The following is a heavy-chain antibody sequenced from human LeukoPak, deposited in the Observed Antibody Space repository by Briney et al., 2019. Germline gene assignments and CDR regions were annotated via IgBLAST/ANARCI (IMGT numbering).Heavy chain of an antibody. J-gene: IGHJ4*02. CDR1: GGSISSSSYY. V-gene: IGHV4-39*07. Sequence: SETLFLTCTVSGGSISSSSYYWGWIRQPPGKGLEWIGSIYYSGSTYYNPSLKSRVTISVDTSKNQFSLKLSSVTAADTAVYYCARESSSFGFWGQGTLVTVSS. CDR3: ARESSSFGF. D-gene: IGHD6-6*01. CDR2: IYYSGST.